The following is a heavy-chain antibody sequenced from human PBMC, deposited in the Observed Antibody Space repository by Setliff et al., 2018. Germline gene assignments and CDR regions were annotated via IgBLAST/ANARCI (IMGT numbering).Heavy chain of an antibody. CDR2: IYYSGST. V-gene: IGHV4-59*08. Sequence: SETLSLTCSVSGGSITSYYWSWIRQPPGNGLEYIGYIYYSGSTNSNPSLKSQVTISVDTSKNQFSLKLSSVTAADTAVYYCARHHAQYYSDSSGYYYEDWYFDLWGRGTLVTVSS. J-gene: IGHJ2*01. D-gene: IGHD3-22*01. CDR1: GGSITSYY. CDR3: ARHHAQYYSDSSGYYYEDWYFDL.